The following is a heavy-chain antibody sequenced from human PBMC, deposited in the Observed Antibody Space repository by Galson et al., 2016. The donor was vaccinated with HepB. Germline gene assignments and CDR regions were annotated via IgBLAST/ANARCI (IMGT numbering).Heavy chain of an antibody. CDR2: IRYDGSNT. CDR1: GFMFSSYG. V-gene: IGHV3-33*01. D-gene: IGHD3-22*01. CDR3: VRDPDRSGYEHFED. J-gene: IGHJ4*02. Sequence: SLRLSCAPSGFMFSSYGMNWVRQTPGKGLEWVATIRYDGSNTYYADTVKGRFTISRDNAKNILYLQLNSLRAEDTAVYYCVRDPDRSGYEHFEDWGQGTLVTVSS.